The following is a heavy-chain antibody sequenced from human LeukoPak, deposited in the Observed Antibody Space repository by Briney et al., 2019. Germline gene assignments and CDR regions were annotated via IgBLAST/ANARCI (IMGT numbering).Heavy chain of an antibody. CDR1: GYTSTSYG. CDR3: ARDFWKGQHAFDI. V-gene: IGHV1-18*01. J-gene: IGHJ3*02. CDR2: ISPYNGDA. Sequence: SVSVSRQASGYTSTSYGLSWVRQAPGQGLEWMGWISPYNGDANYAQKFQGRVTMTIDTSTTTAYMELRGLRSDDTAVYYCARDFWKGQHAFDIWGQETMVPVSS. D-gene: IGHD3-3*01.